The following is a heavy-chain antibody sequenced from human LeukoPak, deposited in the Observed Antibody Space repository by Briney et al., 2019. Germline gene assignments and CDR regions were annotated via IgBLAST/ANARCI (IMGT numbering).Heavy chain of an antibody. Sequence: GGSLRLSCAASGFTFSGSAMHWVRQTSGKGLEWVGYIRSKTHNYATLYAASVKGRFTISRDDSKNTAYLQMNSLRAEDTAVYYCAKKSLSMIVVVMDYWGQGTLVTVSS. CDR1: GFTFSGSA. D-gene: IGHD3-22*01. CDR3: AKKSLSMIVVVMDY. J-gene: IGHJ4*02. CDR2: IRSKTHNYAT. V-gene: IGHV3-73*01.